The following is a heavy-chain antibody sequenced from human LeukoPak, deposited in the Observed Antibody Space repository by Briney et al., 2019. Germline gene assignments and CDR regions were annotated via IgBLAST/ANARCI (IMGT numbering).Heavy chain of an antibody. Sequence: PGGSPRLSCRPSGFIFSSYALNWVRRAPGQGLEWVSSISSSSGDIYYTDSVKGRFTISRDNARKSLYLQMNSLRVEDTAVYSCVRDYGGSSGAFDLWGQGTMVTVSS. J-gene: IGHJ3*01. CDR2: ISSSSGDI. D-gene: IGHD4-23*01. CDR1: GFIFSSYA. CDR3: VRDYGGSSGAFDL. V-gene: IGHV3-21*01.